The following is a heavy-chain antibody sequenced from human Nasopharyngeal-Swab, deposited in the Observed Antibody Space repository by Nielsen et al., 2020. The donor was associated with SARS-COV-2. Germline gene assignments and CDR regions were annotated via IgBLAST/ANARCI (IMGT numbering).Heavy chain of an antibody. CDR1: GFSFTTPLY. CDR2: ILHTGSA. Sequence: SETLSLSCSASGFSFTTPLYSSFFRLAPGKGLEWIAEILHTGSANYNPSLKSRVTISVDTSKNQFSLKMSSVTAADTAVYYCARHVAGSGWVDYWGQGTLVTVSS. V-gene: IGHV4-4*02. D-gene: IGHD6-19*01. CDR3: ARHVAGSGWVDY. J-gene: IGHJ4*02.